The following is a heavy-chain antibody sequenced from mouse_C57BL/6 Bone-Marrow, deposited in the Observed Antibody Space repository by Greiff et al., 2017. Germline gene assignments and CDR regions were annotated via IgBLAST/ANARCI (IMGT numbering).Heavy chain of an antibody. CDR3: ARRGGNYEAWFAY. CDR2: IYPGSGNT. D-gene: IGHD2-1*01. Sequence: QVQLQQSGAELVRPGASVKLSCKASGYTFTDYYINWVKQRPGQGLEWIARIYPGSGNTYYNEKFKGKATLTAETSSSTAYMQLSSLTSEDSAVYFWARRGGNYEAWFAYWGQGTLVTVSA. V-gene: IGHV1-76*01. CDR1: GYTFTDYY. J-gene: IGHJ3*01.